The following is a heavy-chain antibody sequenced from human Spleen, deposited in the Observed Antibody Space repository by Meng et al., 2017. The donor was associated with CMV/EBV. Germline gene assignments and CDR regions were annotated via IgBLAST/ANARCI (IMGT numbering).Heavy chain of an antibody. Sequence: GGSLRLSCAASGFTVNSYYMTWVRQAPVKGLEWVSLIYTDGSTSYADFVRGRFTISRDTSKNTLYLQMNSLRAEDTAMYYCARDLPSSWYRNGMDVWGQGTTVTVSS. J-gene: IGHJ6*02. D-gene: IGHD6-13*01. CDR2: IYTDGST. CDR1: GFTVNSYY. V-gene: IGHV3-66*02. CDR3: ARDLPSSWYRNGMDV.